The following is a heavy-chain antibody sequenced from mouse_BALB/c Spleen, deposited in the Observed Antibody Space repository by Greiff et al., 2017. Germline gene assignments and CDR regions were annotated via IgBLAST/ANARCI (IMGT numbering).Heavy chain of an antibody. CDR2: INPGSGGT. CDR1: GYAFTNYL. V-gene: IGHV1-54*01. J-gene: IGHJ4*01. CDR3: ARQRDEMDY. Sequence: QVQLQQSGAELVRPGTSVKVSCKASGYAFTNYLIEWVKQRPGQGLEWIGVINPGSGGTNYNEKFKGKAKLTADKSSSTAYMQLSSLTSDDSAVYFCARQRDEMDYWGQGTSVTVSS.